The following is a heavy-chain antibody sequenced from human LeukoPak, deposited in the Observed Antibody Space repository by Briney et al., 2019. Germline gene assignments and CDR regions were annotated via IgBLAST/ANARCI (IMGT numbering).Heavy chain of an antibody. CDR3: ARRYYYYYYMDV. Sequence: PSETLSLTCTVSGGSISTSSYYWGWIRQPPGKGLEWIGSFYYSGSTNYNPSLKSRVTISVDTSKNQFSLKLSSVTAADTAVYYCARRYYYYYYMDVWGKGTTVTISS. V-gene: IGHV4-39*07. CDR2: FYYSGST. CDR1: GGSISTSSYY. J-gene: IGHJ6*03.